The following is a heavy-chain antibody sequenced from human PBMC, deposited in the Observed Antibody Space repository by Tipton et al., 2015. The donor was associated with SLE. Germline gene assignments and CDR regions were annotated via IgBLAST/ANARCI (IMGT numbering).Heavy chain of an antibody. V-gene: IGHV4-59*01. Sequence: LRLSCTVSGGSISSYYWRWIRQPPGKGLEWIGYIYYSGSTNYNPSLKSRVTISVDTSKNQFSLKLSSVTAADTAVYYCARGLRPGFGELSPDYAFDIWGQGTMVTVSS. CDR2: IYYSGST. CDR1: GGSISSYY. CDR3: ARGLRPGFGELSPDYAFDI. D-gene: IGHD3-10*01. J-gene: IGHJ3*02.